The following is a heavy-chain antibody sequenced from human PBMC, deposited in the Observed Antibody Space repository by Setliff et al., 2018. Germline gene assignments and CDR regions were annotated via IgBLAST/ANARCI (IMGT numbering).Heavy chain of an antibody. CDR2: ISTNNGNP. D-gene: IGHD2-15*01. V-gene: IGHV7-4-1*02. Sequence: GASVKVSCKASGYTFTSYAMNWVRQAPGQGLEWMGWISTNNGNPTYAQGFTGRFVFSLDTSLNTAYLQISSLEAEDTALYYCVRGGSGAFDPWGQGTLVTVSS. J-gene: IGHJ5*02. CDR3: VRGGSGAFDP. CDR1: GYTFTSYA.